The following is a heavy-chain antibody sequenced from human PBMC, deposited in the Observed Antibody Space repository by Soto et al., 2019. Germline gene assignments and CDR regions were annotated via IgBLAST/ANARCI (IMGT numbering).Heavy chain of an antibody. CDR1: GCSLSSYNW. Sequence: QVQLKESGPGLVNPSGTLSLTSSVSGCSLSSYNWWSWVRPPPGHALELLGEILYSGSTKYNPSLNSRDTTSPFKNKTHLSLSLGSLSAAVTAVYYCVHHVGAPYNHVVLGQG. CDR3: VHHVGAPYNHVV. CDR2: ILYSGST. D-gene: IGHD1-1*01. J-gene: IGHJ6*01. V-gene: IGHV4-4*02.